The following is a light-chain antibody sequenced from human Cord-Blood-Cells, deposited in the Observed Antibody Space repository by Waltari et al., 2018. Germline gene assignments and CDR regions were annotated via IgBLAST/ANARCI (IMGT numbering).Light chain of an antibody. V-gene: IGKV3-11*01. Sequence: EIVLTQSPATLSLPPGERATISCRASQSVSSYLAWYQQKPGQPPRLLIYDASNRATGIPARVSGSGSGTDFTLTISSLEPEDFAVYYCQQRSNWPLTFGGGTKVEIK. J-gene: IGKJ4*01. CDR2: DAS. CDR1: QSVSSY. CDR3: QQRSNWPLT.